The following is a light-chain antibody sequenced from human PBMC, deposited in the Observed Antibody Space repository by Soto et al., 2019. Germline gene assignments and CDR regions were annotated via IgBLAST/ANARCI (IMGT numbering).Light chain of an antibody. J-gene: IGLJ2*01. CDR2: EVN. CDR3: SSYAGYNNFVV. CDR1: SSDVGGYDY. V-gene: IGLV2-8*01. Sequence: QSALTQPPSASGSPGQSVTISCTGTSSDVGGYDYVSWYQQHPGKAPKLIIYEVNKRPSGVPDRFSGSKSGSTASLTVSGLQADDEADFYCSSYAGYNNFVVFGGGT.